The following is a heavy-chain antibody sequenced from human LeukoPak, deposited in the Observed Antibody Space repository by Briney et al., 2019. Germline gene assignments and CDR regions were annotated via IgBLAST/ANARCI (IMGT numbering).Heavy chain of an antibody. CDR1: GGSISSYY. J-gene: IGHJ6*03. CDR2: IYYSGST. D-gene: IGHD3-22*01. Sequence: PSETLSLTCTDSGGSISSYYWSWIRQPPGKGLEWIGYIYYSGSTNYNPSLKSRVTISVDTSKNQFSLKLSSVTAADTAVYYCAAFYDSSGYAIDPYYYYYMDVWGKGTTVTVSS. CDR3: AAFYDSSGYAIDPYYYYYMDV. V-gene: IGHV4-59*01.